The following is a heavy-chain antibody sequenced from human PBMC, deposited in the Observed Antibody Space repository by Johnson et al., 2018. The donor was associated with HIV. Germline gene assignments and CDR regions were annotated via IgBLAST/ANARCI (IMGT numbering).Heavy chain of an antibody. CDR3: ARESRDGPNLRAFDI. Sequence: QVQLVESGGGVVQPGRSLRLSCAASGFTFSSYGMHWVRQAPGKGLEWVAVISYDGSNTYYADSVKGRFTISRDNSKNTLYLQMNNLRAGDTAVYFCARESRDGPNLRAFDIWGQGTTVIVSS. V-gene: IGHV3-30*03. J-gene: IGHJ3*02. CDR2: ISYDGSNT. D-gene: IGHD5-24*01. CDR1: GFTFSSYG.